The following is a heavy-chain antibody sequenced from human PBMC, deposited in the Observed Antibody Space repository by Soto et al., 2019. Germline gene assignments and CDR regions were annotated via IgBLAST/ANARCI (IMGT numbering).Heavy chain of an antibody. D-gene: IGHD3-10*01. CDR1: GFSLSTSGVG. J-gene: IGHJ5*02. V-gene: IGHV2-5*02. Sequence: QITLQEAGPTLVKPTQTLTLTCTFSGFSLSTSGVGVGWIRQPPGKALEWLALIYWGDDKRYNPSLKNRLSISEDTAQKQVVLTMTNMDAEDTGTYCCAAHGSGTYYNPLYNWFDPWGPGTLVTVSS. CDR3: AAHGSGTYYNPLYNWFDP. CDR2: IYWGDDK.